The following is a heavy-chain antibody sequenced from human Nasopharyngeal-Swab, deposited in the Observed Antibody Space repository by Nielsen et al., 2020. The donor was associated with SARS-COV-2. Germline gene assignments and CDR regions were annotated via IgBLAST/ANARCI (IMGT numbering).Heavy chain of an antibody. D-gene: IGHD3-10*01. V-gene: IGHV4-4*07. J-gene: IGHJ3*02. Sequence: GSLRLSCTVSGCSISSYYWSWIRQPAGKGLEWIGRIYTSGSTNYTPSLKSRVTMSVDTSKNQFSLKLSSVTAADTAVYYCARDRRWFGESDDAFDIWGQGTTVTVSS. CDR1: GCSISSYY. CDR3: ARDRRWFGESDDAFDI. CDR2: IYTSGST.